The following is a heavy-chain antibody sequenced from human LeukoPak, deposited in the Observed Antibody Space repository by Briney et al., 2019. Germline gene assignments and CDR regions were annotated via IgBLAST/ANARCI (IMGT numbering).Heavy chain of an antibody. Sequence: GASVKVSCKASGYTFTSYGISWVRQAPGQGLEWMGGIIPIFGTANYAQKFQGRVTITADESTSTAYMELSSLRSEDTAVYYCARDGQQLVSRYNWFDPWGQGTLVTVSS. CDR2: IIPIFGTA. CDR3: ARDGQQLVSRYNWFDP. CDR1: GYTFTSYG. J-gene: IGHJ5*02. V-gene: IGHV1-69*13. D-gene: IGHD6-13*01.